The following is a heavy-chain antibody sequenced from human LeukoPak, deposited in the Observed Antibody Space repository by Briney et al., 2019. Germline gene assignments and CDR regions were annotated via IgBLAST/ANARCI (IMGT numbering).Heavy chain of an antibody. J-gene: IGHJ6*03. Sequence: ASVKVSCKASGYTFTGYYMHWVRQAPGQGLEWMGRINPNSGGTNYAQKFQGRVTMTRDTSISTAYMELSRLRSDDTAVYYCARADHEYCSSTSCYYYYYYYMDVWGKGTTVTV. CDR3: ARADHEYCSSTSCYYYYYYYMDV. CDR1: GYTFTGYY. CDR2: INPNSGGT. D-gene: IGHD2-2*01. V-gene: IGHV1-2*06.